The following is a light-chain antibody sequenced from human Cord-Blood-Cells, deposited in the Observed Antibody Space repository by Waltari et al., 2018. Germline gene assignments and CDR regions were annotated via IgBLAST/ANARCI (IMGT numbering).Light chain of an antibody. J-gene: IGKJ1*01. CDR1: QSVSSRY. CDR2: GAS. CDR3: QQYGSSPSWT. Sequence: EIVLTQSPGTLSLSPGERATLSCRASQSVSSRYLAWYQQKPGQAPRLLNYGASSRATGIPDMFSGSGSGTDFTLTISRLEPEDCAVYYCQQYGSSPSWTFGQGTKVEIK. V-gene: IGKV3-20*01.